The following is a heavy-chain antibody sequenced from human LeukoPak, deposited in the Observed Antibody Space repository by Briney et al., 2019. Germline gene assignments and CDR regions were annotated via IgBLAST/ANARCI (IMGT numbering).Heavy chain of an antibody. CDR2: ISGSGGST. CDR1: GFTFSSYA. D-gene: IGHD6-6*01. V-gene: IGHV3-23*01. CDR3: AKDRRASIAARRDAFDI. J-gene: IGHJ3*02. Sequence: PGGSLRLSCAASGFTFSSYAMSWVRQAPGKGLEWVSAISGSGGSTYYADSVKGRFTISRDNSKNTLYLQMNSLRAEDTAVYYCAKDRRASIAARRDAFDIWGQGTMVTVSS.